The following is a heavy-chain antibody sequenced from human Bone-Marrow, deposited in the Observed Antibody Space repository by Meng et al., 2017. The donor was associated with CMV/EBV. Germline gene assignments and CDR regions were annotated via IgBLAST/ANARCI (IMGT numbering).Heavy chain of an antibody. D-gene: IGHD6-13*01. J-gene: IGHJ6*02. CDR1: GFTFSSYS. Sequence: GESLKISCAASGFTFSSYSMNWVRQAPGKGLEWVSSISSSSSYIYYADSVKGRFTISRDNAKNSLYLQMNSLRAEDTAVYYCARDLYDSSSSYYYYYYYGMDVCGQGTTVIVSS. V-gene: IGHV3-21*01. CDR3: ARDLYDSSSSYYYYYYYGMDV. CDR2: ISSSSSYI.